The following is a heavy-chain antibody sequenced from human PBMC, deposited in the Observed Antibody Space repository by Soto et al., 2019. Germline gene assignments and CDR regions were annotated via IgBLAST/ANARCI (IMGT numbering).Heavy chain of an antibody. J-gene: IGHJ3*02. CDR2: ISYSGSNK. CDR1: GFTFSSYD. Sequence: QVQLVESGGGVVQPGRSLRLSCAASGFTFSSYDIHWVRQAPGKGLEWVAVISYSGSNKYYADSVKGRFAISRDNSKNTLYLQMNSLRAADTAVYYCAKITGELEIWGQGTMVTVSS. V-gene: IGHV3-30*18. D-gene: IGHD7-27*01. CDR3: AKITGELEI.